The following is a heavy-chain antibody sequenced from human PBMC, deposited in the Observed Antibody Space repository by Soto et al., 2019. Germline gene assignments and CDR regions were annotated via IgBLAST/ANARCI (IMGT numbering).Heavy chain of an antibody. Sequence: EASVKVSCKASGYTFTGYYMHWVRQAPGQGLEWMGWINPNSGGTNYAQEFQGRVTMTRDTSISTAYMELSRLRSDDTAVYYCARDILAVPAAHGYGMDVWGQGTTVTVSS. CDR1: GYTFTGYY. D-gene: IGHD2-2*01. V-gene: IGHV1-2*02. CDR3: ARDILAVPAAHGYGMDV. CDR2: INPNSGGT. J-gene: IGHJ6*02.